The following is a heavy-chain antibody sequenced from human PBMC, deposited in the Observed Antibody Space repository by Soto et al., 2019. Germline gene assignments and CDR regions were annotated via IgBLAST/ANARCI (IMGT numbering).Heavy chain of an antibody. Sequence: PVGSLRLSCAVSGLTVSRDYMSWVRQAPGKGLEWVSVIYSADYTYYADPVKGRFTISRDISKNTLYLQMNSLRAEDTAIYYCVGDPWSASYWGQGTLVTVSS. CDR3: VGDPWSASY. CDR1: GLTVSRDY. J-gene: IGHJ4*02. V-gene: IGHV3-53*01. D-gene: IGHD3-3*01. CDR2: IYSADYT.